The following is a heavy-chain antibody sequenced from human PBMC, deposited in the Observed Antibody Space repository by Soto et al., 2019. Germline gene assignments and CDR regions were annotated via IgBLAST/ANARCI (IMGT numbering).Heavy chain of an antibody. CDR3: ANTFFSGSGSYRGWFDP. J-gene: IGHJ5*02. Sequence: PGGSLRLSCAASGFTFSIYAMTWVRQAPGKGLEWVSTISNSGGSTYYADSVKGRFTISRDTSKNTLHLQMNSLRVEDTAEYYCANTFFSGSGSYRGWFDPWGQGILVTVS. V-gene: IGHV3-23*01. CDR2: ISNSGGST. CDR1: GFTFSIYA. D-gene: IGHD3-10*01.